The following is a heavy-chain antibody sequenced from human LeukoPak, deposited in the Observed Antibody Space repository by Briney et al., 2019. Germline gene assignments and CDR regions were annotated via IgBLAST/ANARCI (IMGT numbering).Heavy chain of an antibody. CDR1: GGSISSYY. Sequence: PSETLSFTCTVSGGSISSYYWSWIRQPPGKGLEWIGYIYYSGSTNYNPSLKSRVTISVDTSKNQFSLKLSSVTAADTAVYYCARATTVTTRPDAFDIWGQGTMVTVSS. V-gene: IGHV4-59*01. D-gene: IGHD4-17*01. J-gene: IGHJ3*02. CDR3: ARATTVTTRPDAFDI. CDR2: IYYSGST.